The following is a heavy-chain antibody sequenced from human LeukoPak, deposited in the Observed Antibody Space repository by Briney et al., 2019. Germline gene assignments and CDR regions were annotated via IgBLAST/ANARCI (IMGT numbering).Heavy chain of an antibody. CDR3: ARDALDIVVVPAAIWAPHHDAFDI. Sequence: GGSLRLSCAASGFTFSSYGMHWVRQAPGKGLEWVAIIWYDGSNKYYADSVKGRFTISRDNSKNTLYLQMNSLRAEDTAVYYCARDALDIVVVPAAIWAPHHDAFDIWGQGTMVTVSS. CDR1: GFTFSSYG. CDR2: IWYDGSNK. J-gene: IGHJ3*02. D-gene: IGHD2-2*02. V-gene: IGHV3-33*01.